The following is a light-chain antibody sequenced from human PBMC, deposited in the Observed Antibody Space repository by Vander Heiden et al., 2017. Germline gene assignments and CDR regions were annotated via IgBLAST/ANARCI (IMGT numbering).Light chain of an antibody. Sequence: DIPMTQSPSSLSASVGDRVTITCRASQSISSYLNWYQQKPGKAPKLLIYAASSLQSGVPSRFSGSGSGTDFTLTISSLQPEDFATYYCQQSYSNPYTFGQGTKLEIK. CDR3: QQSYSNPYT. CDR2: AAS. CDR1: QSISSY. J-gene: IGKJ2*01. V-gene: IGKV1-39*01.